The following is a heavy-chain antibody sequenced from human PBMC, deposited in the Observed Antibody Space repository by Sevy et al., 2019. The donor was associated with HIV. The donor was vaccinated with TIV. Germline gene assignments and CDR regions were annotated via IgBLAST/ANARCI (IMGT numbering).Heavy chain of an antibody. CDR2: IYYSGST. J-gene: IGHJ1*01. V-gene: IGHV4-30-4*01. CDR1: GGSISSGDYY. D-gene: IGHD6-13*01. CDR3: ARGSSSLGEYFQH. Sequence: SETRSLTCTVSGGSISSGDYYWSWIRQPPGKGLEWIGYIYYSGSTYYNPSLKSRVTISVDTSKNQFSLKLSSVTAADTAVYYCARGSSSLGEYFQHWGQRTLVTVSS.